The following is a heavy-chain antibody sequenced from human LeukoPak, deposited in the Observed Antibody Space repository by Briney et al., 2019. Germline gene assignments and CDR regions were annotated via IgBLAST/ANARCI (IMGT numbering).Heavy chain of an antibody. CDR3: ARHRRDHDFWSGSNPTHYYYYMDV. J-gene: IGHJ6*03. V-gene: IGHV4-39*01. Sequence: PSETLFLTCTVSGGSISSSSYYWGWIRQPPGNGLEWIGTIYYSGHTYYNPSLKSRVTISVDTSKNQFSLKLSSVTAADTAVYYCARHRRDHDFWSGSNPTHYYYYMDVWGKGTTVTVSS. CDR2: IYYSGHT. CDR1: GGSISSSSYY. D-gene: IGHD3-3*01.